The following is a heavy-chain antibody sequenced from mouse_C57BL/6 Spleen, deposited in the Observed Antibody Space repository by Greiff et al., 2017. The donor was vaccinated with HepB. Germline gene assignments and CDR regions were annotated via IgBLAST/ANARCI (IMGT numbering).Heavy chain of an antibody. Sequence: EVQLQQSGPELVKPGDSVKISCKASGYSFTGYFMNWVMQSHGKSLEWIGRINPYNGDTFYNQKFKGKATLTVDKSSSTAHMELRSLTSEDSAVYYCARGGSGDYPWFAYWGQGTLVTVSA. CDR3: ARGGSGDYPWFAY. V-gene: IGHV1-20*01. J-gene: IGHJ3*01. CDR2: INPYNGDT. CDR1: GYSFTGYF. D-gene: IGHD2-4*01.